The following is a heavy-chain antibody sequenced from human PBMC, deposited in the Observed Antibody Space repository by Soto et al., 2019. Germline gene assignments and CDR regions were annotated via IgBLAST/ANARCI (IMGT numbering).Heavy chain of an antibody. J-gene: IGHJ4*02. CDR3: ARVRDSSGYLFNY. D-gene: IGHD3-22*01. V-gene: IGHV1-3*01. Sequence: QVPLVQSGAEVKKPGASVKVSCKASGYTFTSYAMHWVRQAPGQRLEWMGWINAGNGNTKYSQKFQGRVTITRDTSASTAYMELSSLRSEDTAVYYCARVRDSSGYLFNYWGQGTLVTVSS. CDR2: INAGNGNT. CDR1: GYTFTSYA.